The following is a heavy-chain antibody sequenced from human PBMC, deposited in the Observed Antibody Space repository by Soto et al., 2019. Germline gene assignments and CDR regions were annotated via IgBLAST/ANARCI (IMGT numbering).Heavy chain of an antibody. V-gene: IGHV3-21*01. J-gene: IGHJ6*02. Sequence: PGGSLRLSCAASVFTFSSYWMTWVRQAPGKGLEWVSGIRGFSPYTFYAESVKGRFTISRDNAKNSLYLQMNSLRAEDTAVYYCARDRGYDAHDYYYNAMDVWGQGTTVTVS. D-gene: IGHD5-12*01. CDR2: IRGFSPYT. CDR3: ARDRGYDAHDYYYNAMDV. CDR1: VFTFSSYW.